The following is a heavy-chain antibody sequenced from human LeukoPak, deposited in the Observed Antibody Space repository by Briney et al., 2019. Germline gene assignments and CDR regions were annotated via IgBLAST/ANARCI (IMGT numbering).Heavy chain of an antibody. D-gene: IGHD6-13*01. V-gene: IGHV3-21*01. Sequence: KPGGSLRLSCAASGFTFSSYSMNWVRQAPGKGLEWVSSISSSSSYIYYADSVKGRFTISRDDAKNSLYLQMNSLRAEDTAVYYCARGLYSSSWKKAYYFDYWGQGTLVTVSS. CDR3: ARGLYSSSWKKAYYFDY. J-gene: IGHJ4*02. CDR2: ISSSSSYI. CDR1: GFTFSSYS.